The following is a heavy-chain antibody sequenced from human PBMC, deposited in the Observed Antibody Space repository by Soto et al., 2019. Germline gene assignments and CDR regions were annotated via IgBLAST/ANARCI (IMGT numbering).Heavy chain of an antibody. J-gene: IGHJ3*01. CDR2: IYTSGST. D-gene: IGHD6-6*01. V-gene: IGHV4-4*07. CDR3: AQQADGRFERTGARRGAFDC. CDR1: GGSISSYY. Sequence: SETLSLTCTVSGGSISSYYWSWIRQPAGKGLEWIGRIYTSGSTNYNPSLKSRVTMSVDTSKNQFSLKLSSVTAADTAGYYWAQQADGRFERTGARRGAFDCCGQGTMV.